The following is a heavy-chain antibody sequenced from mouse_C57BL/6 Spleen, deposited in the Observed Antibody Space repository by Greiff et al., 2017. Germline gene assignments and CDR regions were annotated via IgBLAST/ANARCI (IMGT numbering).Heavy chain of an antibody. CDR3: ARSSYGSSYDY. J-gene: IGHJ2*01. CDR1: GYAFSSSW. CDR2: IYPGDGDT. D-gene: IGHD1-1*01. Sequence: QVQLQQSGPELVKPGASVKISCKASGYAFSSSWMNWVKQRPGKGLEWIGRIYPGDGDTNYNGKFKGKATLTADKSSSTAYMQLSSLTSEDSAVYFCARSSYGSSYDYWGQGTTRTVSS. V-gene: IGHV1-82*01.